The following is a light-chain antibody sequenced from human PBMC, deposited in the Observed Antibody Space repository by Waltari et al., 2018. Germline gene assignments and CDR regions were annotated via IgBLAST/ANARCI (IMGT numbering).Light chain of an antibody. V-gene: IGLV1-40*01. CDR3: HSYGGSLTVI. CDR1: SSNIGAGYD. J-gene: IGLJ2*01. CDR2: GIN. Sequence: QSVLTQPPSVSGAPGQRVTISCTGSSSNIGAGYDLPWYQQLPGTAPRLLIYGINNRPSGVPDRFSGSKSGSSASLTISALQAEDEADYYCHSYGGSLTVIFGGGTKVTVL.